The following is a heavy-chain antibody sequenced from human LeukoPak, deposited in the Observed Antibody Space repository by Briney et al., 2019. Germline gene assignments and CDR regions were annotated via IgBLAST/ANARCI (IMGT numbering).Heavy chain of an antibody. J-gene: IGHJ3*02. CDR3: ARDSRRELLHAFDI. V-gene: IGHV4-59*01. D-gene: IGHD3-10*01. CDR2: IDYSGST. CDR1: GGSIGSYY. Sequence: SETLSLTCSVSGGSIGSYYWSWIRQPPGKGLEWIGYIDYSGSTNYNPSLKSRIIISVDTSKSQFSLKLTSVTAADTAVYYCARDSRRELLHAFDIWGQGTMVTVSA.